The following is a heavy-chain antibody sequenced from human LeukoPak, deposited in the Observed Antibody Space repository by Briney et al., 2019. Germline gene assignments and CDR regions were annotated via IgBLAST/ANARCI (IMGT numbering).Heavy chain of an antibody. CDR3: ARSNYYDSSGYLD. CDR2: IYTSGTT. V-gene: IGHV4-4*07. CDR1: GGSFSTYY. Sequence: SETLSLTCTVSGGSFSTYYWSWIRQPAGKGLEWIGHIYTSGTTNYNPSLKSRATMSIDTSKNQFSLKLSSVTAADTAVYYCARSNYYDSSGYLDWGQGTLVTVSS. D-gene: IGHD3-22*01. J-gene: IGHJ4*02.